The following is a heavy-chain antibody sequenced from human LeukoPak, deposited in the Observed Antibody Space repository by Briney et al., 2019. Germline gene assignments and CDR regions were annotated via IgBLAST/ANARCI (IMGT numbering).Heavy chain of an antibody. CDR1: GFTFSDYW. J-gene: IGHJ5*02. Sequence: PGGSLRLSCAASGFTFSDYWMSWVRQAPGKGLEWVASIKQDGSEKHYVDSLRGRFTISRDNAKNSLDLQMNSLRAEDTAVYFCARDLYYFDSSGYYASDLWGQGTLVTVSS. D-gene: IGHD3-22*01. CDR3: ARDLYYFDSSGYYASDL. CDR2: IKQDGSEK. V-gene: IGHV3-7*01.